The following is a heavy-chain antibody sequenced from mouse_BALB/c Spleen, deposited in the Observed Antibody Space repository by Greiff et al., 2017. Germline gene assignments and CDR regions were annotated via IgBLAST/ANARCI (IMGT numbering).Heavy chain of an antibody. CDR1: GFTFSSYA. D-gene: IGHD2-1*01. V-gene: IGHV5-9-4*01. Sequence: EVQVVESGGGLVKPGGSLKLSCAASGFTFSSYAMSWVRQSPEKRLEWVAEISSGGSYTYYPDTVTGRFTISRDNAKNTLYLEMSSLRSEDTAMYYCAREGNYYFDYWGQGTTLTVSS. J-gene: IGHJ2*01. CDR3: AREGNYYFDY. CDR2: ISSGGSYT.